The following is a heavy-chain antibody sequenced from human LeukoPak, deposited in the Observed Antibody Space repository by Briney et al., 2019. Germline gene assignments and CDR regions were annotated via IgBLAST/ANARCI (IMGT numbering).Heavy chain of an antibody. D-gene: IGHD3-10*01. J-gene: IGHJ6*02. CDR3: ARGEWVGITMVRGVKGRYGMDV. Sequence: SETLSLTCAVYGGSFSGYYWSWIRQPPGKGLEWIGEINHSGSTNYNPSLKSRVTISVDTSKNQFSLKLSSVTAADTAVYYCARGEWVGITMVRGVKGRYGMDVWGQGTTVTVSS. CDR2: INHSGST. V-gene: IGHV4-34*01. CDR1: GGSFSGYY.